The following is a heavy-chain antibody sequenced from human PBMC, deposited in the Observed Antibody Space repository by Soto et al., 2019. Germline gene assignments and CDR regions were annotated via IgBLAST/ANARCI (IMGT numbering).Heavy chain of an antibody. V-gene: IGHV4-31*03. Sequence: QVQLQESGPGLVKHSQTLSLTCTVSGGSISSGGYYWSWIRQHPGKGLEWIGYIYYSGSTYYNPPLKSRVTISVDSSKNQFSLKLSSVTAADTAVYYCARNRYFDWLSPFDYWGQATLVTVSS. J-gene: IGHJ4*02. CDR3: ARNRYFDWLSPFDY. CDR1: GGSISSGGYY. D-gene: IGHD3-9*01. CDR2: IYYSGST.